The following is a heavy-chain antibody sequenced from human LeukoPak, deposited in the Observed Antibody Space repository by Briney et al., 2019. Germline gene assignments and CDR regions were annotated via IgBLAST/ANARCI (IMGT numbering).Heavy chain of an antibody. CDR1: GGSISSGSYY. D-gene: IGHD4-11*01. Sequence: SQTLSLTCTVSGGSISSGSYYWSWIRRPAGKGLEWIGRIYTSGSTNYNPSLKSRVTISVDTSKNQFSLKLSSVTAADTAVYYCARMTPDYLMDYWGQGTLVTVSS. V-gene: IGHV4-61*02. CDR2: IYTSGST. CDR3: ARMTPDYLMDY. J-gene: IGHJ4*02.